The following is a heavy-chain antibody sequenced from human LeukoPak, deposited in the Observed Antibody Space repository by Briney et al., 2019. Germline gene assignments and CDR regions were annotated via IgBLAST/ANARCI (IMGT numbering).Heavy chain of an antibody. D-gene: IGHD3-3*01. Sequence: ASVKVSCKASGYTFTGYYMHWVRQAPGQGLEWMGWINPNSGGTNYAQKFQGRVTMTRDTSVSTAYMELSRLRSDDTAVYCCARGARRGVVITPLGYWGQGTLVTVSS. CDR2: INPNSGGT. CDR3: ARGARRGVVITPLGY. J-gene: IGHJ4*02. CDR1: GYTFTGYY. V-gene: IGHV1-2*02.